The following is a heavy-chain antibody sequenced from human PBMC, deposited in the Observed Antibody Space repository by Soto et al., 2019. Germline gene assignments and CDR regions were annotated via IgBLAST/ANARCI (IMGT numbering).Heavy chain of an antibody. CDR1: GFTFSSYA. CDR2: ISYDGSNK. CDR3: ARVGPAALGSSWYIDY. J-gene: IGHJ4*02. D-gene: IGHD6-13*01. Sequence: GGSLRLSCAASGFTFSSYAMHWVRQAPGKGLEWVAVISYDGSNKYYADSVKGRFTISRDNSKNTLYLQMNSLRAEDTAVYYCARVGPAALGSSWYIDYWGQGTLVTVSS. V-gene: IGHV3-30-3*01.